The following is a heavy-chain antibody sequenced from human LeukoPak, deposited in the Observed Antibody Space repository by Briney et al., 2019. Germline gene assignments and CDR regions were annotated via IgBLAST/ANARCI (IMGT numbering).Heavy chain of an antibody. CDR2: INHSGST. Sequence: SGSLSLTCTVARGSFSGYDWSWIRQTPGKGPEWIREINHSGSTNYTPSLKSRVTISVDTSKNQFSLKLSSVTAADTAVYYCARARARPGDRYDYWGQGTLVTVSS. CDR3: ARARARPGDRYDY. V-gene: IGHV4-34*01. J-gene: IGHJ4*02. CDR1: RGSFSGYD. D-gene: IGHD7-27*01.